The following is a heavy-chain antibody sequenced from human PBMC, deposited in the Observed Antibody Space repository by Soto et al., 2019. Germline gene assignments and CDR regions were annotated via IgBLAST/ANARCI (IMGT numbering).Heavy chain of an antibody. D-gene: IGHD4-17*01. CDR3: ARESKPYGDCPLDY. CDR2: ISSSGSTI. J-gene: IGHJ4*02. Sequence: ESGGGLVNPGGSLRLSCAASGFTFSDYYMSWIRQAPGKGLEWVSSISSSGSTIYYADYVKGRFTISRDNAKNSLYLQMNSLRAEDTAVYYCARESKPYGDCPLDYWGEGTLVTVAS. CDR1: GFTFSDYY. V-gene: IGHV3-11*01.